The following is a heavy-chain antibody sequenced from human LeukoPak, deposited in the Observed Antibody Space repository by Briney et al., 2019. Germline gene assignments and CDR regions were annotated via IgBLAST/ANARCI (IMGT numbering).Heavy chain of an antibody. V-gene: IGHV1-18*01. J-gene: IGHJ6*02. CDR1: GYTFTSYV. D-gene: IGHD5-12*01. CDR3: ARVDIVATTDLYYYYGMDV. CDR2: ISAYNGNT. Sequence: ASVKVSCKASGYTFTSYVISWVRQAPGQGLEWMGWISAYNGNTNYAQKLQGRVTMTTDTSTSTAYMELRSLRSDDTAVYYCARVDIVATTDLYYYYGMDVWGQGTTVTVSS.